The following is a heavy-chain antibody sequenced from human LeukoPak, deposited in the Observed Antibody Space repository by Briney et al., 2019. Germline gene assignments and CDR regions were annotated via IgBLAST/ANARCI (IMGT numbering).Heavy chain of an antibody. Sequence: GGSLRLSCAASGLTFSNAWMSWVRQAPGKGLEWVGRIKSKTDGGTTDYAAPVKGRFTISRDDSKNTLYLQMNSLKTEDTAVYYCTTLLSRRTDYDYWGQGTLVTVSS. J-gene: IGHJ4*02. D-gene: IGHD3-10*01. CDR1: GLTFSNAW. CDR3: TTLLSRRTDYDY. CDR2: IKSKTDGGTT. V-gene: IGHV3-15*01.